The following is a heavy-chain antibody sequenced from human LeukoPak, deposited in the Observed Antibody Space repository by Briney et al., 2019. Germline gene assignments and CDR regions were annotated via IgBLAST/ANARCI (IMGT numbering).Heavy chain of an antibody. V-gene: IGHV4-4*07. CDR1: GGSLSSYY. Sequence: SETLSLTCTVSGGSLSSYYWSWIRQPAGKGLEWIGRIYSSGTTNYNPSLKSRVTMSVDTSKNQFSLKLTSVTAADTAVYYCARVKSSLGSLFYFYFMDVWGKGTTVTISS. CDR2: IYSSGTT. D-gene: IGHD3-10*01. J-gene: IGHJ6*03. CDR3: ARVKSSLGSLFYFYFMDV.